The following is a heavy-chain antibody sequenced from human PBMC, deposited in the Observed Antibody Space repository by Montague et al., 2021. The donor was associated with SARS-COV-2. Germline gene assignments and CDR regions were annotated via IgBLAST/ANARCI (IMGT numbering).Heavy chain of an antibody. CDR1: GYSINSNYY. J-gene: IGHJ4*02. CDR2: SYHSGTT. CDR3: ARAPYYGPGKPYRFGY. V-gene: IGHV4-38-2*02. D-gene: IGHD3-10*01. Sequence: SETLSLTCTVSGYSINSNYYWGWIRQPPGKGLEWIGCSYHSGTTHYHPSLKSRVTISLDTSNNHFSLKVTSVTAADTAVYYCARAPYYGPGKPYRFGYWGRGTLVTVSS.